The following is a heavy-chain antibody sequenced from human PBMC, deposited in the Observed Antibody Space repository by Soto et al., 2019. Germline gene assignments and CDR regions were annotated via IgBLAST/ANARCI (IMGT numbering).Heavy chain of an antibody. J-gene: IGHJ6*02. CDR1: GYTFTGYY. D-gene: IGHD2-2*02. V-gene: IGHV1-2*04. Sequence: QVPLVQSGAEVKKPGASVKVSCKASGYTFTGYYMHWVRQAPGQGLEWMGWINPNSGGTNYAQKLQGWVTMTRDTAISTAYMEMSRLRSDDTDEYYCARSRVVVPAAIGHKNYYYYGMDAWGQGTTVTVSS. CDR2: INPNSGGT. CDR3: ARSRVVVPAAIGHKNYYYYGMDA.